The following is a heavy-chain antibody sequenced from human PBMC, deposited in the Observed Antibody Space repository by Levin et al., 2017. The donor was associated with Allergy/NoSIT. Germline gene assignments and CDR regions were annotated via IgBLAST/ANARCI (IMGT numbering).Heavy chain of an antibody. V-gene: IGHV3-21*01. CDR2: ISSSSSYI. Sequence: GGSLRLSCAASGFTFSSYSMNWVRQAPGKGLEWVSSISSSSSYIYYADSVKGRFTISRDNAKNSLYLQMNSLRAEDTAVYYCARDPRSGSSHLYYYYYYYMDVWGKGTTVTVSS. J-gene: IGHJ6*03. D-gene: IGHD6-6*01. CDR1: GFTFSSYS. CDR3: ARDPRSGSSHLYYYYYYYMDV.